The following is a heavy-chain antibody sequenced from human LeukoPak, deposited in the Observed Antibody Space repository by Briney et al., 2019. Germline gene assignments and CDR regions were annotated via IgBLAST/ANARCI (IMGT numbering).Heavy chain of an antibody. V-gene: IGHV3-23*01. D-gene: IGHD2-2*01. Sequence: GGSLRLSCAASGFTFSSYAMSWVRQAPGKGLEWVSAISGSGGSTYYADSVKGRFTISRDNSKNTLYLQMNSLRAEDTAVYYCATVFSSSNEFFDYWGQGALVTVSS. J-gene: IGHJ4*02. CDR3: ATVFSSSNEFFDY. CDR2: ISGSGGST. CDR1: GFTFSSYA.